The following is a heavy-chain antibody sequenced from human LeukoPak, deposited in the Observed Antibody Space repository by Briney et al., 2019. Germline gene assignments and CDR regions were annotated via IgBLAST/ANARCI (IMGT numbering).Heavy chain of an antibody. D-gene: IGHD3-22*01. V-gene: IGHV3-49*03. CDR3: TRDGKYYYDSSGYYDY. Sequence: GGSLRLSRTASGFTFGDYAMSWFRQAPGKGLEWVGFIRSKAYGGTTEYAASVKGRFTISRDDSKSIAYLQMNSLKTEDTAVYYCTRDGKYYYDSSGYYDYWGQGTLVTVSS. J-gene: IGHJ4*02. CDR1: GFTFGDYA. CDR2: IRSKAYGGTT.